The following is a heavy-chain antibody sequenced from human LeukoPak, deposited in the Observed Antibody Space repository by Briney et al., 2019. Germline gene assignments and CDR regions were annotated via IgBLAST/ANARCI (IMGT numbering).Heavy chain of an antibody. J-gene: IGHJ4*02. CDR2: IYYSGST. D-gene: IGHD3-3*01. Sequence: PSETLSLTCTVSGGSISSSSYYWGWIRQRPGKGLEWIGSIYYSGSTYYNPSLKSRVTISVDTSKNQFSLKLSSVTAADTAVYYCARRGGRALSVYDYWGQGTLVTVSS. V-gene: IGHV4-39*01. CDR1: GGSISSSSYY. CDR3: ARRGGRALSVYDY.